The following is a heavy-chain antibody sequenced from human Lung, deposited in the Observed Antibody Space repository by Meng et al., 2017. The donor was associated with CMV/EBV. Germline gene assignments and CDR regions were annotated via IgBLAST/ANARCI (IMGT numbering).Heavy chain of an antibody. J-gene: IGHJ6*02. CDR1: GYTFTDYY. CDR3: ATLPPVAARYYYNGFDV. Sequence: ASVXVSXXASGYTFTDYYMHWVRQAPGQGLAWMGWINPNSGGTNYAQKSHDRVSITRDTSISTAYMELRRLTSDDSDVYYCATLPPVAARYYYNGFDVWGQGTTVTVSS. CDR2: INPNSGGT. D-gene: IGHD6-19*01. V-gene: IGHV1-2*02.